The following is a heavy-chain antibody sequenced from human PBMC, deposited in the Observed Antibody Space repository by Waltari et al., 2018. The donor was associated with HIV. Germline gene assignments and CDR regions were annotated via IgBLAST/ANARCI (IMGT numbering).Heavy chain of an antibody. V-gene: IGHV3-11*01. CDR1: GFTFSDYY. CDR2: ISTTGSAI. J-gene: IGHJ4*01. D-gene: IGHD2-15*01. Sequence: QVQLVESGGNLVNPGGSLRLSCAASGFTFSDYYMSWIRQAPGKGLELISYISTTGSAIYYSDSVKGRFTSARDNIKNSLYLQMNNLRAEDTALYFCASRGVWCSAISCYGLWGHGTLVTVSS. CDR3: ASRGVWCSAISCYGL.